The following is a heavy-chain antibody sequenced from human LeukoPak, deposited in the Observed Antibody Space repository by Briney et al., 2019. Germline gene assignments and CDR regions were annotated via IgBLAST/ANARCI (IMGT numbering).Heavy chain of an antibody. V-gene: IGHV1-8*02. D-gene: IGHD3-22*01. CDR2: MNPNSGNT. J-gene: IGHJ4*02. CDR1: GYTFTSYD. Sequence: ASVKVSCKASGYTFTSYDINWVRQATGQGLEWMGWMNPNSGNTGYAQKLQGRVTMTTDTSTSTAYMELRSLRSDDTAVYYCARTNYYDSSGYYYFDYWGQGTLVTVSS. CDR3: ARTNYYDSSGYYYFDY.